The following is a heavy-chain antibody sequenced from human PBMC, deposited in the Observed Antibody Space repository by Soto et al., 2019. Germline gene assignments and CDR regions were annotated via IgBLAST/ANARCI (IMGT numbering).Heavy chain of an antibody. CDR2: ISGSGGST. CDR3: ASNGGYDILTGYSPYYYYGMDV. Sequence: PGGSLRLSCAASGFTFSSYAISWVRQAPGKGLEWVSAISGSGGSTYYADSVKGRFTISRDNSKNTLYLQMNSLRAEDTAVYYCASNGGYDILTGYSPYYYYGMDVWGQGTTVTVSS. D-gene: IGHD3-9*01. CDR1: GFTFSSYA. J-gene: IGHJ6*02. V-gene: IGHV3-23*01.